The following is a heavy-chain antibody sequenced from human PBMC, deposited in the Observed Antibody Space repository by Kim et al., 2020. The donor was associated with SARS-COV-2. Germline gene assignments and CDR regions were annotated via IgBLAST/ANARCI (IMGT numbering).Heavy chain of an antibody. CDR3: ARARFGELFEPTELWY. Sequence: SVKGRLTISRDNAKNSLYLQMNSLRDEDTAVYYCARARFGELFEPTELWYWGQGTLVTVSS. D-gene: IGHD3-10*01. J-gene: IGHJ4*02. V-gene: IGHV3-48*02.